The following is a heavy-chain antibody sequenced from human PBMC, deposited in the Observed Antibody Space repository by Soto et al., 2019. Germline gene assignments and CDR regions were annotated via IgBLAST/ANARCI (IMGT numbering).Heavy chain of an antibody. CDR1: GFTFSSYS. D-gene: IGHD1-26*01. J-gene: IGHJ6*02. V-gene: IGHV3-48*01. CDR2: ISSSSSTI. CDR3: AREMGAIEDV. Sequence: EVQLVESGGGLVQPGGSLRLSCAASGFTFSSYSMNWVRQAPGKGLEWVSYISSSSSTIYYADSVKGRFTISRDNAKNSLYLQMNSLRAEDTAVYYCAREMGAIEDVWGQGTTVTVSS.